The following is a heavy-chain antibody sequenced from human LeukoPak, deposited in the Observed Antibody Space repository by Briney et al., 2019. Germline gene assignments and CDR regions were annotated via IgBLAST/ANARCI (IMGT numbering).Heavy chain of an antibody. CDR1: GGTFSSYA. Sequence: GASVKVSCKASGGTFSSYAISWVRQAPGQGLEWMGGIIPIFGTANYAQKFQGRVTITADKSTSTAYMELSSLRSEDTAVYYCATDARYDYGDYMGGAFDIWGQGTMVTVSS. CDR3: ATDARYDYGDYMGGAFDI. D-gene: IGHD4-17*01. J-gene: IGHJ3*02. V-gene: IGHV1-69*06. CDR2: IIPIFGTA.